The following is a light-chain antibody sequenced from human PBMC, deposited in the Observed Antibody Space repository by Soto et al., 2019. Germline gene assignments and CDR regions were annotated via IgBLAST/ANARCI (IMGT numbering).Light chain of an antibody. V-gene: IGLV2-14*01. CDR1: SSDVGSYNY. J-gene: IGLJ3*02. CDR3: SSFTNTNSLEDWV. Sequence: QSALTQPASVSGSPGQSITISCTGTSSDVGSYNYVSWYQQHPGKAPKLMIYEVSDRPSGISSRFSGSKSGNTASLTISGLQPEDEADYYCSSFTNTNSLEDWVFGGGTKVTVL. CDR2: EVS.